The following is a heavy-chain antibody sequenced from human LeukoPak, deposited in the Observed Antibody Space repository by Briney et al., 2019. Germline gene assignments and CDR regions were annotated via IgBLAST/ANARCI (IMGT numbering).Heavy chain of an antibody. D-gene: IGHD3-3*01. CDR3: ARGPKVDFWSGYHYSGRPQADVDY. V-gene: IGHV4-39*07. CDR1: GGSISSSSYY. CDR2: IYYSGST. Sequence: SETLSLTCTVSGGSISSSSYYWGWIRQPPGKGLEWIGSIYYSGSTYYNPSLKSRVTISVDTSKNQFSLKLSSVTAADTAVYYCARGPKVDFWSGYHYSGRPQADVDYWGQGTLVTVSS. J-gene: IGHJ4*02.